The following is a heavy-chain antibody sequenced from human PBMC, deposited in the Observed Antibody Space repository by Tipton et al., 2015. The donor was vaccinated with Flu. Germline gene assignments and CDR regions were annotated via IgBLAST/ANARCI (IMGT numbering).Heavy chain of an antibody. CDR2: IYHSGST. V-gene: IGHV4-38-2*02. Sequence: LRLSCAVSGYSISSGYYWGWIRQPPGKGLEWIGSIYHSGSTYYNPSLKSRVTISVDTSKNQFSLKLSSVTAADTAVYYCARDGPLDYYDSSGYYADAFDIWGQGTMVTVSS. D-gene: IGHD3-22*01. J-gene: IGHJ3*02. CDR3: ARDGPLDYYDSSGYYADAFDI. CDR1: GYSISSGYY.